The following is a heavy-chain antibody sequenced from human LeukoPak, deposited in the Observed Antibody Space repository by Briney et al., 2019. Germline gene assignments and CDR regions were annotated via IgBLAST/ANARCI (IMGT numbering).Heavy chain of an antibody. CDR3: ASESLGDGYNRPFDY. J-gene: IGHJ4*02. CDR2: TIPILGIA. D-gene: IGHD5-12*01. Sequence: GASVKVSCKASGGTFSSYAISWVRQAPGQGLEWMGRTIPILGIANYAQKFQGRVTITADKSTSTAYMELSSLRSEDTAVYYCASESLGDGYNRPFDYWGQGTLVTVSS. CDR1: GGTFSSYA. V-gene: IGHV1-69*04.